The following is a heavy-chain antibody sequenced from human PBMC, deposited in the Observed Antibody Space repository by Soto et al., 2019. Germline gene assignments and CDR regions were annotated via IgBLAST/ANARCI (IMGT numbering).Heavy chain of an antibody. CDR2: ISAYNGNT. J-gene: IGHJ6*02. Sequence: QVQLVQSGAEVKKPGASVKVSCKASGYTFTSYGISWVRQAPGQGLEWMGWISAYNGNTNYAQKLQGRVTMTIDTSTSTAYMELRSLRSDDTAVYYCARDVGIVVVVAATYHYYYGMDVWGQGTTVTVSS. D-gene: IGHD2-15*01. CDR3: ARDVGIVVVVAATYHYYYGMDV. CDR1: GYTFTSYG. V-gene: IGHV1-18*01.